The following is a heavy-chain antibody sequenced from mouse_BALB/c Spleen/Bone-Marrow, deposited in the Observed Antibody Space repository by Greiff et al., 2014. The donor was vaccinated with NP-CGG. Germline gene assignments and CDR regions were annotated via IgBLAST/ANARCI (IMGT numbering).Heavy chain of an antibody. Sequence: EVQLQQSGPELVKPGASVKMSCKASGYTFTSYVIHWVKQKPGQGLEWIGYINPYNDGTKYNEKFKGKATLTSDKSSSTAYMELSGLTSEDSAVYYCAGGGYYGTSLYWYFDVWGAGTTVTVSS. J-gene: IGHJ1*01. CDR3: AGGGYYGTSLYWYFDV. CDR1: GYTFTSYV. D-gene: IGHD1-1*01. V-gene: IGHV1-14*01. CDR2: INPYNDGT.